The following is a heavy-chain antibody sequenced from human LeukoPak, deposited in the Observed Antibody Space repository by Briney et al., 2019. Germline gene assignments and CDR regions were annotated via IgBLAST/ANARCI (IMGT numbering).Heavy chain of an antibody. CDR3: ARSGAKGAVAGYYYYYYGMDV. Sequence: GGSLRLSCAASGFTFSSYSMNWVRQAPGKGLEWVSSISSSSYIYYADSVKGRFTISRDNAKNSLYLQMNSLRAEDTAVYYCARSGAKGAVAGYYYYYYGMDVWGQGTTVTVSS. V-gene: IGHV3-21*01. CDR1: GFTFSSYS. J-gene: IGHJ6*02. CDR2: ISSSSYI. D-gene: IGHD6-19*01.